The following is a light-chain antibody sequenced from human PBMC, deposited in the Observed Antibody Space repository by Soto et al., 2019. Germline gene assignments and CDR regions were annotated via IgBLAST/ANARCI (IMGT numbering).Light chain of an antibody. V-gene: IGLV2-23*02. CDR1: SSDVGNYNL. J-gene: IGLJ1*01. Sequence: QSVLTHPASVSGSPGKSITISCTGTSSDVGNYNLVSWYQQHPGKAPKLMIYEVSKRPSGVSNRFSGSKSGNTASLTISGLQAEDEADYYCCSYAGDSTPYVFGTGTKVTVL. CDR2: EVS. CDR3: CSYAGDSTPYV.